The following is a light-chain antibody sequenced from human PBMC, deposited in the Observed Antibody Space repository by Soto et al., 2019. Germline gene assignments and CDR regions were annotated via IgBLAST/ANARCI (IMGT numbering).Light chain of an antibody. CDR3: NSYTSSTTVG. CDR2: DVT. Sequence: QSALTQPASVSGSPGQSITISCTGTSSDVGGYNYVSWYQQYPGKAPKLMIYDVTNRPSGVSNRFSGSKSGNTASLTISGLQAEDEADYYCNSYTSSTTVGFGGGTKLTVL. J-gene: IGLJ2*01. V-gene: IGLV2-14*01. CDR1: SSDVGGYNY.